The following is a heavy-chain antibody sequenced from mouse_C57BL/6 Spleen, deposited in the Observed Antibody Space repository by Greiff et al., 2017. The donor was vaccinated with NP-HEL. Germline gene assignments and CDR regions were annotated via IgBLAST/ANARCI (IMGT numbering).Heavy chain of an antibody. D-gene: IGHD2-1*01. CDR1: GFTFSSYG. CDR3: ASLYGNYGAMDY. V-gene: IGHV5-6*01. J-gene: IGHJ4*01. Sequence: EVHLVESGGDLVKPGGSLKLSCAASGFTFSSYGMSWVRQTPDKRLEWVATISSGGSYTYYPDSVKGRFTISRDNAKNTLYLQMSSLKSEDTAMYYCASLYGNYGAMDYWGQGTSVTVSS. CDR2: ISSGGSYT.